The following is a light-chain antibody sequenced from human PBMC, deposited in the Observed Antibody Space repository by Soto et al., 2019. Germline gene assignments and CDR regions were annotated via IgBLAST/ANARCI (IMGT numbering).Light chain of an antibody. CDR1: SSDVGGYDY. CDR3: ISYASINTYV. CDR2: DVT. Sequence: QSVLTQPASVSGSPGQSITISCTGTSSDVGGYDYVSWYQQHPGKAPKLMIYDVTNRPSGVSNRFSGSKSGNTASLTISGLQAEDEADYYCISYASINTYVFGTGTNLTVL. J-gene: IGLJ1*01. V-gene: IGLV2-14*01.